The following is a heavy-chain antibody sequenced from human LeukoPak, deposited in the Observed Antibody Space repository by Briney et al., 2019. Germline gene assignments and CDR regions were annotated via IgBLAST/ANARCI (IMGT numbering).Heavy chain of an antibody. CDR3: ARQEYYGSGSYYDY. D-gene: IGHD3-10*01. J-gene: IGHJ4*02. CDR2: IYPGDSDT. CDR1: GSSFTSYW. V-gene: IGHV5-51*01. Sequence: GGSLQISCQGSGSSFTSYWIGWVRRLPGKGLEWMGIIYPGDSDTRYSPSFQGQVTISADKSISTAYLQWSSLKASDTAMYYCARQEYYGSGSYYDYWGQGTLVTVSS.